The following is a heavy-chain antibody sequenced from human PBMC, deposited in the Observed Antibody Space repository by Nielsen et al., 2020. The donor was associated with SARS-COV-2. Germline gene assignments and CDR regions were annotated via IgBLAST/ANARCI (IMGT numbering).Heavy chain of an antibody. Sequence: GESLKISCAASGFTFSSYDMHWVRQATGKGLEWVSAIGTAGDTYYPGSVKGRFTISRENAKNSLYLQMNSLRAGDTAVYYCAGALSYYGMDVWGQGTTVTVSS. V-gene: IGHV3-13*01. D-gene: IGHD3-10*01. CDR3: AGALSYYGMDV. J-gene: IGHJ6*02. CDR2: IGTAGDT. CDR1: GFTFSSYD.